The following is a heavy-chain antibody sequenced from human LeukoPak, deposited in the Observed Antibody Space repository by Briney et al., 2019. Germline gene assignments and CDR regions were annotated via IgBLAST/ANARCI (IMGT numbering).Heavy chain of an antibody. CDR3: AKYFASGSYYKLPH. D-gene: IGHD3-10*01. J-gene: IGHJ1*01. CDR2: ISGSGAYT. Sequence: GGSLRLSCAASGFTFSSYAMSWVRQAPGKGLEWVSTISGSGAYTYYADSVKGRFTISRDNSKDTLYLQMNSLRAEDTAVYYCAKYFASGSYYKLPHWGQGTLVTVSS. V-gene: IGHV3-23*01. CDR1: GFTFSSYA.